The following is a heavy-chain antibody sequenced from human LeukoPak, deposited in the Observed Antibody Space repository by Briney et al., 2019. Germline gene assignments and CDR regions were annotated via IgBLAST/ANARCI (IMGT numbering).Heavy chain of an antibody. CDR1: GGTFSSYT. J-gene: IGHJ3*02. CDR2: ISPIHCIA. V-gene: IGHV1-69*02. Sequence: SVKVSCKASGGTFSSYTISWVRQAPGHGLEWMGKISPIHCIANYTQKFQGTVSITADKSTSAAHMELSRLRSEDTAVYYCARPVDIVATYAFDIWGQGTMVTVSS. CDR3: ARPVDIVATYAFDI. D-gene: IGHD5-12*01.